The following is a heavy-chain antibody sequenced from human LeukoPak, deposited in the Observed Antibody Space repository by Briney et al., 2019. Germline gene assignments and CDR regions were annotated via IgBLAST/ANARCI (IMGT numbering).Heavy chain of an antibody. CDR3: ASLPNWGSSDAFDI. D-gene: IGHD7-27*01. Sequence: ASVKVSCKASGYTFTGYYMHWVRQAPGQGLEWMGWINPNSGGTNYAQKFQGRVTMTRDTSISTAYMELSRLRSDDTAVYYCASLPNWGSSDAFDIWGQGTMVTVSS. CDR1: GYTFTGYY. V-gene: IGHV1-2*02. CDR2: INPNSGGT. J-gene: IGHJ3*02.